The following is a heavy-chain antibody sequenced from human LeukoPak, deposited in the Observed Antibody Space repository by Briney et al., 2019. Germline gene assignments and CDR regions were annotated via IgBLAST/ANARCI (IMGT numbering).Heavy chain of an antibody. J-gene: IGHJ6*02. CDR2: ITDTGGV. V-gene: IGHV3-48*01. CDR1: GFTFSTYN. Sequence: PGGSLRLSCAASGFTFSTYNMNWVRQAPGKGLEWLSFITDTGGVQYADSVKGRFTISRDNAKKSLYLQMNSLRAEDTAVYYCARGQNWIPDYGTDVWGQGTTVTVSS. CDR3: ARGQNWIPDYGTDV. D-gene: IGHD1-1*01.